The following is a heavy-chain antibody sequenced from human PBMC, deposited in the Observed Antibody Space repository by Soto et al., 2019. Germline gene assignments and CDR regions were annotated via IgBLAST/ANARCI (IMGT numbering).Heavy chain of an antibody. Sequence: GASVKVSCKASGNTFTTYYMHWVRQAPGQGLEWMGIINPSGGGTSYAQKLKGRVTMTRDTSTSTVYMEMNSLTYEDTAVYYCAREGSSDWPFDSWGQGTLVTVSS. D-gene: IGHD6-19*01. V-gene: IGHV1-46*01. CDR2: INPSGGGT. CDR1: GNTFTTYY. J-gene: IGHJ4*02. CDR3: AREGSSDWPFDS.